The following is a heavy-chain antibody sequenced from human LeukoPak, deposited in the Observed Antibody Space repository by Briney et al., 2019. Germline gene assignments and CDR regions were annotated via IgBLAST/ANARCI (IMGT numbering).Heavy chain of an antibody. CDR1: GGSISSSSYY. D-gene: IGHD3-22*01. CDR3: ARGSGTMIVVVINHDAFDI. J-gene: IGHJ3*02. CDR2: VYYTGST. Sequence: PSETLSLTCTVSGGSISSSSYYWGWIRQPPGKGLEWIGSVYYTGSTYYNPSLKSRVTISVDTSKNQFSLKLSSVTAADTAVYYCARGSGTMIVVVINHDAFDIWGQGTMVTVSS. V-gene: IGHV4-39*07.